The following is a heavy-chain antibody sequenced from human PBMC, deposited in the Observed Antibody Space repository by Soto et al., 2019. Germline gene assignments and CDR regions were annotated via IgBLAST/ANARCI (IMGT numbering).Heavy chain of an antibody. Sequence: GESLKISCKGSGYSFTSYWIGWVRQMPGKGLEWMGIIYPGDSDTRYSPSFQGQVTISADKSISTAYLQWSSLKASDTAMYYCARQEGYCSSTSCSPYYYYGMDVWRQGTTVTVSS. V-gene: IGHV5-51*01. CDR3: ARQEGYCSSTSCSPYYYYGMDV. CDR2: IYPGDSDT. D-gene: IGHD2-2*01. CDR1: GYSFTSYW. J-gene: IGHJ6*02.